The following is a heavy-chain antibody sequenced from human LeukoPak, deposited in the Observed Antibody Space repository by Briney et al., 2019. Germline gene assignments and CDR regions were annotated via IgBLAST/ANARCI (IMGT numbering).Heavy chain of an antibody. J-gene: IGHJ4*02. CDR3: ARLRTYGDYALNY. V-gene: IGHV5-51*01. Sequence: GESLKISCKGSGYSFTSYWIGWVRQMPGKGPEWMGIIYPGDSDTRYSPSFQGQVTVSADKSISTAYLQWSSLKASDSAMYYCARLRTYGDYALNYWGQGTLVTVSS. D-gene: IGHD4-17*01. CDR2: IYPGDSDT. CDR1: GYSFTSYW.